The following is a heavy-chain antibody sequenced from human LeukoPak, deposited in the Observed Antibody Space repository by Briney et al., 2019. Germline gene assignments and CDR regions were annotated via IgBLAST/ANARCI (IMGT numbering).Heavy chain of an antibody. D-gene: IGHD1-26*01. Sequence: GESLKISCKTSGYSFTDYWIGWVRQMPGKGLEWMGFIYPSDSGTRYSPSFQGQVTISADKSISTAYLQWSSLKASDTAMYYCARGAQGSYFTAFDIWGQGTMVTVSS. CDR2: IYPSDSGT. CDR1: GYSFTDYW. V-gene: IGHV5-51*01. J-gene: IGHJ3*02. CDR3: ARGAQGSYFTAFDI.